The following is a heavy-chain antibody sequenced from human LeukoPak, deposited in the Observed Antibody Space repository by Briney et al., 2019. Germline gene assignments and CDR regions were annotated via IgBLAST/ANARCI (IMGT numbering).Heavy chain of an antibody. V-gene: IGHV3-23*01. D-gene: IGHD3-10*01. Sequence: GGSLRLSCAASGFTFSSYAMSWVRRAPGKGLEWVSAISGSGGSTYYADSVKGRFTISRDNSKNTLYLQMNSLRADDTAVYYCARYGSGSSVNWFDPWGQGTLVTVSS. CDR2: ISGSGGST. CDR1: GFTFSSYA. J-gene: IGHJ5*02. CDR3: ARYGSGSSVNWFDP.